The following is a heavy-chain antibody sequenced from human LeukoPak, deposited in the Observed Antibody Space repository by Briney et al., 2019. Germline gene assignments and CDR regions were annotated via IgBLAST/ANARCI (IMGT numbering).Heavy chain of an antibody. CDR1: GFTFSSYS. Sequence: PGGSLRLSCAASGFTFSSYSMNWVRQAPGKGLEWVSSISSSSSYIYYADSVKGRFTISRDNAKNSLYLQMNSLRAEDTAVYYCARDEVGENSPPYYYYYYMDDWGKGTTVTISS. J-gene: IGHJ6*03. CDR3: ARDEVGENSPPYYYYYYMDD. V-gene: IGHV3-21*01. CDR2: ISSSSSYI. D-gene: IGHD3-10*01.